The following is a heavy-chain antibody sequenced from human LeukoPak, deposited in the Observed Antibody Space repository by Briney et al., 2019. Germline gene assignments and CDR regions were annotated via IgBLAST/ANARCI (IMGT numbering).Heavy chain of an antibody. CDR1: GFTFSSYE. D-gene: IGHD3-10*01. Sequence: GGSLRLPCAASGFTFSSYEMNWVRQAPGEGLEWVSYISSSGGTIYYADSVKGRFTISRDNAKNSVYLQMNSLRAEDTAMYYCARDGWFGDYNWFDPWGQGTLVTVSS. J-gene: IGHJ5*02. CDR2: ISSSGGTI. V-gene: IGHV3-48*03. CDR3: ARDGWFGDYNWFDP.